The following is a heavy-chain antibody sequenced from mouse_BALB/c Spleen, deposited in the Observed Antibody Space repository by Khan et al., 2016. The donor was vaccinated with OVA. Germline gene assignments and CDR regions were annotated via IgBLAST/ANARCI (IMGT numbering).Heavy chain of an antibody. CDR3: ARRNYFGYTVAY. V-gene: IGHV1-77*01. CDR2: ISPGSGDT. J-gene: IGHJ3*01. D-gene: IGHD1-2*01. CDR1: GYTFTDYY. Sequence: QVQLKQSGAELARPGASVKLSCKASGYTFTDYYINWVKQRTGQGLEWIGEISPGSGDTYYNERFKGKATLTADNSSSTAYMQLSSLTSEASAVYVCARRNYFGYTVAYWGQGTLVTVSA.